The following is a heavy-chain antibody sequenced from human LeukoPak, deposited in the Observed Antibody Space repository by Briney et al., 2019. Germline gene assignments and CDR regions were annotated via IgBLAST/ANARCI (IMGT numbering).Heavy chain of an antibody. D-gene: IGHD3-3*01. J-gene: IGHJ4*02. CDR2: IKSKTDGGTT. V-gene: IGHV3-15*07. CDR1: GFNFFNAW. CDR3: ASHSPDYDFWSGRDY. Sequence: GGSLRLSCVTSGFNFFNAWMSWVRQAPGKGVERVGRIKSKTDGGTTDYAAPVKGRFTISRDDSKNTLYLEMDSLKTEDTAIYFCASHSPDYDFWSGRDYWGQGALVTVSS.